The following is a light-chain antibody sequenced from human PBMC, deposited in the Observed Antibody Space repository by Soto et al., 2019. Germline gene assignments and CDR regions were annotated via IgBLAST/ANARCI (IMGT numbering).Light chain of an antibody. CDR2: GNT. CDR3: QSYDSSLSVV. Sequence: QSVLTQPPSVSGAPGQRVTISCTGSSSNIGAGYDVHWYQQLPETAPKLLIYGNTNRPSGVPDRFSGSKSSISASLAITGLQAEDEADYYCQSYDSSLSVVFGGGTKLTVL. J-gene: IGLJ2*01. CDR1: SSNIGAGYD. V-gene: IGLV1-40*01.